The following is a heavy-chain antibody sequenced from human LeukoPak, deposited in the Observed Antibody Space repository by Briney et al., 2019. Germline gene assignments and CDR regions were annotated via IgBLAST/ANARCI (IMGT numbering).Heavy chain of an antibody. Sequence: PGGSLRLSCSASGFTFDNYAMHWVRQAPMKGLEWVASINWRSDEIGYADSVKGRFTISRDNAKNSLYLQMNSLRAEDTAVYYCARDMVRGVSDAFDIWGQGTMVTVSS. J-gene: IGHJ3*02. V-gene: IGHV3-9*01. CDR3: ARDMVRGVSDAFDI. CDR2: INWRSDEI. CDR1: GFTFDNYA. D-gene: IGHD3-10*01.